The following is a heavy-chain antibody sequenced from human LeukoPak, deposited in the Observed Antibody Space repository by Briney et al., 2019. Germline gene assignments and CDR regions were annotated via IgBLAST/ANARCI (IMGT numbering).Heavy chain of an antibody. V-gene: IGHV3-43*02. Sequence: QPGGSLRLSCAASGFTFRDFSMHWVRQAPGKGLEWVSLISGDGGATHYADSVKGRFTISRDNSKNSLYLQMNSLRTEDTALYHCAKDRGWYDYWGQGTLVTVSS. CDR2: ISGDGGAT. J-gene: IGHJ4*02. CDR1: GFTFRDFS. CDR3: AKDRGWYDY. D-gene: IGHD6-19*01.